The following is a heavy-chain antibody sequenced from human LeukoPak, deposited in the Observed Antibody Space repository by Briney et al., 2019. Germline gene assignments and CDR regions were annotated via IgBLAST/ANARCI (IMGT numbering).Heavy chain of an antibody. CDR1: GYTFTSYG. V-gene: IGHV1-18*01. CDR2: ISAYNGNT. D-gene: IGHD3-22*01. Sequence: GASVKVSCKASGYTFTSYGISWVRQAPGQGLEWMGWISAYNGNTNYAQKLQGRVTMTTDTSTSTAYMELRSLRSDDTAVYYCARALGSSGYYSPVLPGYWGQGTLVTVSS. J-gene: IGHJ4*02. CDR3: ARALGSSGYYSPVLPGY.